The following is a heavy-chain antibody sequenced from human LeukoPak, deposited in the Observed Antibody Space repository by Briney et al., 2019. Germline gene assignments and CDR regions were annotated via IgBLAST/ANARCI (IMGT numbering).Heavy chain of an antibody. CDR1: GGSISSYY. J-gene: IGHJ4*02. D-gene: IGHD1-26*01. Sequence: SETLSLTCTVSGGSISSYYWTWIRQPPGKGLEWIGYIYYSGSTNYSPSLKSRVTISVNSSKNQFSLKLSSVTAADTAVHYCARTDSGSAIDYWGQGTLVTVSS. V-gene: IGHV4-59*01. CDR2: IYYSGST. CDR3: ARTDSGSAIDY.